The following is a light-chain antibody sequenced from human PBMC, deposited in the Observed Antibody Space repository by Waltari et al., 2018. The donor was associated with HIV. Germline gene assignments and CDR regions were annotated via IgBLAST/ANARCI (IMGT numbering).Light chain of an antibody. CDR2: DAS. CDR1: QDISNY. J-gene: IGKJ1*01. Sequence: DIQMTQSPSSLSASVGDRVTINCQASQDISNYLNWYQQKPGKAPKLLIYDASNLETGVPSRFSGSGSGTDFTFTISSLQPEDIATYYCQQYDNLLPTFGQGTKVEIK. CDR3: QQYDNLLPT. V-gene: IGKV1-33*01.